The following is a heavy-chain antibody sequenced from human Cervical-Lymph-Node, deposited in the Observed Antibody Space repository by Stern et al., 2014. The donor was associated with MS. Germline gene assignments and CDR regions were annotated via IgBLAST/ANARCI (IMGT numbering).Heavy chain of an antibody. V-gene: IGHV4-61*02. J-gene: IGHJ5*02. CDR3: ARETVAADNNWFDP. CDR2: IYTSGST. CDR1: GGSISSGISY. D-gene: IGHD6-19*01. Sequence: QVQLQESGPGLVKPSQTLSLTCTVSGGSISSGISYWSWIRQPTGKGLEWIGRIYTSGSTKYTPSLKSRVTISLDPSKTRFSLKLSSVTAADTAVYYCARETVAADNNWFDPWGQGTLVTVSS.